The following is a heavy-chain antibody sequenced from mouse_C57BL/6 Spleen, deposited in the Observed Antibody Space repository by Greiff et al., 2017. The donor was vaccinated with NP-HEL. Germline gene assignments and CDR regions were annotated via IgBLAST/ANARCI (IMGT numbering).Heavy chain of an antibody. CDR3: ARAITTVVAFDY. Sequence: EVMLVESGGDLVKPGGSLKLSCAASGFTFSSYGMSWVRQTPDKRLEWVATISSGGSYTYYPDSVKGRFTISRDNAKNTLYLQMSSLKSEDTAMYYCARAITTVVAFDYWGQGTTLTVSS. J-gene: IGHJ2*01. CDR1: GFTFSSYG. V-gene: IGHV5-6*01. CDR2: ISSGGSYT. D-gene: IGHD1-1*01.